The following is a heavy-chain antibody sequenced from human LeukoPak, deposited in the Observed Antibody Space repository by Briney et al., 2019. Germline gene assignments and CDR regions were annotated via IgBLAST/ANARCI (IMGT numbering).Heavy chain of an antibody. Sequence: PSETLSLTCTVSGGSITSNSYYWGWIRQPPGKGLEWIGSIYYSGSTYYNPSLTSRVTISVDTSKNQFSLKLSSVTAADTAVYYCARIDSSGYYQDYFDYWGQGTLVTVSS. J-gene: IGHJ4*02. CDR3: ARIDSSGYYQDYFDY. CDR2: IYYSGST. V-gene: IGHV4-39*01. CDR1: GGSITSNSYY. D-gene: IGHD3-22*01.